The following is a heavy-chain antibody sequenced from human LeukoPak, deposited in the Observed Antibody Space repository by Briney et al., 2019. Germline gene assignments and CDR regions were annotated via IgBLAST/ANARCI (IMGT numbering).Heavy chain of an antibody. CDR3: AKSPEQQPGRYYYYYYMDV. CDR1: GFTFSSYS. J-gene: IGHJ6*03. D-gene: IGHD6-13*01. CDR2: ISGSGGST. Sequence: QAGGSLRLSCAASGFTFSSYSMNWVRQAPGKRLEWVSAISGSGGSTYYADSVKGRFTISRDNSKNTLYLQMNSLRAEDTAVYYCAKSPEQQPGRYYYYYYMDVWGKGTTVTVSS. V-gene: IGHV3-23*01.